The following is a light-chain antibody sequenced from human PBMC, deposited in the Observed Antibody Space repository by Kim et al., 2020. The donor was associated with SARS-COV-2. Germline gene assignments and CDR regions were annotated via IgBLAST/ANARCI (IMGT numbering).Light chain of an antibody. CDR3: QKYNSAPWT. CDR2: GAS. CDR1: QGISNS. Sequence: DIQMAQSPSSLSASVGDRVTITCRASQGISNSLAWYRQKPGKVPMLLIYGASTLRSGVPSRFRGSGSGTDFTLTISSLQPEDAATYYCQKYNSAPWTFGGGTKVDIK. V-gene: IGKV1-27*01. J-gene: IGKJ4*02.